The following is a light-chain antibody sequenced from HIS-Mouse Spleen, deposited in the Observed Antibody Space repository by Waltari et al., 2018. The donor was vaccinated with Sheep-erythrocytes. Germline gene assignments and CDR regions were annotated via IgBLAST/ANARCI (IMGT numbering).Light chain of an antibody. Sequence: DIHMTQSPSSLSASVGDRVTITCRASQSISSYLNWYQQKPGKAPKLLIYAASSLQIGVPSRFSGSGSGTDFTLTISSLQPEDFATYYCQQSYSTPYTFGQGTKLEIK. CDR1: QSISSY. V-gene: IGKV1-39*01. J-gene: IGKJ2*01. CDR2: AAS. CDR3: QQSYSTPYT.